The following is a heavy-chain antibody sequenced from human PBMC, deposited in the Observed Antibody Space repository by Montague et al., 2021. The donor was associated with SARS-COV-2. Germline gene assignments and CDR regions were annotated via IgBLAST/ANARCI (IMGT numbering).Heavy chain of an antibody. V-gene: IGHV4-61*01. D-gene: IGHD1-26*01. CDR3: ARESGSYYFDY. CDR2: IYSSGST. CDR1: GGSVSTGSYY. J-gene: IGHJ4*02. Sequence: SETLSLTCTVSGGSVSTGSYYWSWIRQPPGKGLEWIESIYSSGSTKYNPSLKSRVTISVDTSKNQFSLKLSSVTAADTAVYYCARESGSYYFDYWGQGTLVTVSS.